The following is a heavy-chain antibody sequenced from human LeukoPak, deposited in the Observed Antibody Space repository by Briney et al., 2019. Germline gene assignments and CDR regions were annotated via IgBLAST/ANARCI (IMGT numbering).Heavy chain of an antibody. Sequence: GALRLSCAASGFSFSTYRMSWVRPAPGKGLEWVANIKEDGSEKYYVDSVKGRFTISTDNAKNSLYLQMNGLRAEGTDVYYCARDLRGISTSCYTEGWFDPWVQG. V-gene: IGHV3-7*01. CDR2: IKEDGSEK. CDR3: ARDLRGISTSCYTEGWFDP. CDR1: GFSFSTYR. J-gene: IGHJ5*02. D-gene: IGHD2-2*02.